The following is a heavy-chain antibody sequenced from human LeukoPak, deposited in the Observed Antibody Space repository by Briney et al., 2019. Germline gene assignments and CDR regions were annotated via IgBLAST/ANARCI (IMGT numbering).Heavy chain of an antibody. CDR3: SAARPEGDAFDI. CDR2: INHSGST. CDR1: GGSFSGCY. D-gene: IGHD6-6*01. Sequence: SETLSLTCAVYGGSFSGCYWSWIRQPPGKGLEWIGEINHSGSTNYNPSLKSRVTISVDTSKNQFSLKLSSVTAADTAVYYCSAARPEGDAFDIWGQGTMVTVSS. J-gene: IGHJ3*02. V-gene: IGHV4-34*01.